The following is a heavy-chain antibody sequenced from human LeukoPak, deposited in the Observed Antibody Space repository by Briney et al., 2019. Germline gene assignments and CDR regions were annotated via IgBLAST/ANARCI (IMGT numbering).Heavy chain of an antibody. J-gene: IGHJ4*02. D-gene: IGHD3-10*01. CDR2: IYSDGTT. CDR3: ATYYGSGSYYTDY. Sequence: GGSLRLSCAVSRATVRDNYRTWVRQAPGKGLEWVSVIYSDGTTYYADSVKGRFTISRDNSKNTLYLQMNRLRAEDTGVYYCATYYGSGSYYTDYWGQGTLVTVYS. V-gene: IGHV3-66*01. CDR1: RATVRDNY.